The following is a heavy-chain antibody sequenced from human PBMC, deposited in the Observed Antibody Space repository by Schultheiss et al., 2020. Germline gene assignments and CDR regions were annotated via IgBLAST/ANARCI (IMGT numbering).Heavy chain of an antibody. J-gene: IGHJ5*02. V-gene: IGHV4-59*12. CDR1: GGSISSYY. CDR3: ARDAVAGGFDP. Sequence: SQTLSLTCTVSGGSISSYYWSWIRQHPGKGLEWIGYIYYSGSTNYNPSLKSRVTMSVDTSKNQFSLKLSSVTAADTAVYYCARDAVAGGFDPWGQGTLVTVYS. D-gene: IGHD6-19*01. CDR2: IYYSGST.